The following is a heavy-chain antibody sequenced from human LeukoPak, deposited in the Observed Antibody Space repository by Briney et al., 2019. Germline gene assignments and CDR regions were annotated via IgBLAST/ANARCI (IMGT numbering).Heavy chain of an antibody. CDR1: GYTFTSYG. J-gene: IGHJ5*02. CDR2: ISAYNGNT. V-gene: IGHV1-18*01. D-gene: IGHD3-9*01. CDR3: AREFRVPYYDILTGYYNYWFDP. Sequence: ASVKVSCKASGYTFTSYGISWVRQAPGQGLEWMGWISAYNGNTNYAQKLQGRVTMTTDTSTSTAYMELRSLRSDDTAVYYCAREFRVPYYDILTGYYNYWFDPWGQGTLVTVSS.